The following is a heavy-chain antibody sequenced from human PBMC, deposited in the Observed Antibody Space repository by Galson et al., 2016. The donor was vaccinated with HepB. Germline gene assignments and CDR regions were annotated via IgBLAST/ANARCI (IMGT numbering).Heavy chain of an antibody. Sequence: SVKVSCKASGYTFTAYYIHWVRQAPGQGLEWMGWINEYNGKTKYAQTYEVRVIMTTDRSTSTAYLERRSLRSDDTAVYYCARRGMDVWGQGTTVIVSS. CDR2: INEYNGKT. J-gene: IGHJ6*02. CDR3: ARRGMDV. CDR1: GYTFTAYY. V-gene: IGHV1-18*01.